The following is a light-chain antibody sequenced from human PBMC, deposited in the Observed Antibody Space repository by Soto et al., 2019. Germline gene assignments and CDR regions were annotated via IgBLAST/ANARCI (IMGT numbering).Light chain of an antibody. CDR1: QSVFFSSNNNNY. Sequence: DIVMTQSPDSLAVSLGESATINCKSSQSVFFSSNNNNYFAWYQQKPGQPPKLLIYWASTRESGVPDRFSGSGSGTDFTLTISSLQAEDVAVYYCQQYYSIPVTFGPGTKLEIK. CDR2: WAS. V-gene: IGKV4-1*01. CDR3: QQYYSIPVT. J-gene: IGKJ2*01.